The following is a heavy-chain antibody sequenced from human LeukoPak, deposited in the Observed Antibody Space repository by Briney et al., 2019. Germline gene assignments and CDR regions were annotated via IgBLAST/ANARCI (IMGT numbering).Heavy chain of an antibody. V-gene: IGHV4-59*12. Sequence: SETLSLTCTVSGGSISSYYWSWIRQPPGKGLEWIGYIYYSGSTYYNPSLKSRVTMSVDTSKNQFSLKLSSVTAADTAVYYCARAGMTTLYYYYYMDVWGKGTTVTVSS. CDR1: GGSISSYY. CDR3: ARAGMTTLYYYYYMDV. D-gene: IGHD4-11*01. J-gene: IGHJ6*03. CDR2: IYYSGST.